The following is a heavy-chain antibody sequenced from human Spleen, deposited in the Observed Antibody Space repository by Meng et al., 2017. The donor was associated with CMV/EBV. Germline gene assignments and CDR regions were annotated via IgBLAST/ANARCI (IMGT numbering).Heavy chain of an antibody. CDR3: AGFDPGWFDP. CDR1: GYTFTKYA. CDR2: INAGYGDT. D-gene: IGHD3-9*01. V-gene: IGHV1-3*01. J-gene: IGHJ5*02. Sequence: QVHLVQSGAEVKKPGASVKISCRASGYTFTKYAIHWVRQAPGQRLEWMGWINAGYGDTRYSQKFQGRVTITRDTSANTSYMELSGLKPEDTAVYYCAGFDPGWFDPWGQGTLVTVSS.